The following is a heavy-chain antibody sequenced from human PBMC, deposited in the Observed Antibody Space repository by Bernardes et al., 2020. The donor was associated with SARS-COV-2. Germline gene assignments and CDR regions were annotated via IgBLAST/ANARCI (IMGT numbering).Heavy chain of an antibody. CDR2: ISTYHGVT. V-gene: IGHV1-18*04. CDR3: ASVQTTAGMDV. D-gene: IGHD4-17*01. J-gene: IGHJ6*02. CDR1: GYTFANYG. Sequence: ASVKVSCKASGYTFANYGINWVRQAPGQGLEWMGRISTYHGVTYYAQNLQGRVTLTTDTSSSTTYMELRSLTSDDAAVYYCASVQTTAGMDVWGQGTTVTVSS.